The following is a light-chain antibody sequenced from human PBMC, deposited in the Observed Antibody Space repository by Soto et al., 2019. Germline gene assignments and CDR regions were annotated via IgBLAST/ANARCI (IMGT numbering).Light chain of an antibody. CDR3: QQYASSET. V-gene: IGKV3-20*01. Sequence: EIVLTQSPGTLSLSPGERATLSCRASQNVTSSYLAWYQQKPGQAPRLLIYAASTRATGIPDRFSGSGSGTDFTLTISRLEPEDFAVYYCQQYASSETFGQGTKVDIK. J-gene: IGKJ1*01. CDR1: QNVTSSY. CDR2: AAS.